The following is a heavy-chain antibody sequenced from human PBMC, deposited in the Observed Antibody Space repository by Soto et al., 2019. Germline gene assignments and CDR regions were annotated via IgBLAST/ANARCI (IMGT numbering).Heavy chain of an antibody. J-gene: IGHJ4*02. V-gene: IGHV3-48*04. Sequence: GGSLRLSCAASGFTFSSYSMNWVRQAPGKGLEWVSYISSSSSTIYYADSVKGRFTISRDNAKNSLYLQMNSLRAEDTAVYYCARSQDIVVVPAAPFDYWGQGTLVTVSS. CDR3: ARSQDIVVVPAAPFDY. D-gene: IGHD2-2*01. CDR2: ISSSSSTI. CDR1: GFTFSSYS.